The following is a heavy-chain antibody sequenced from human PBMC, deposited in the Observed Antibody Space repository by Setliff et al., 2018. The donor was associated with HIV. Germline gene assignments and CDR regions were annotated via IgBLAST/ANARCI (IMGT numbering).Heavy chain of an antibody. Sequence: SETLSLTCTVSGGSISSGSYYWSWIRQPAGKGLEWIGHIYNSGSTNYNPSLKSRVTISEDTSKHQFSLKLTSVTAADTAVYYCARSPRLRGGHNWFDPWGQGTLVTVSS. J-gene: IGHJ5*02. CDR3: ARSPRLRGGHNWFDP. V-gene: IGHV4-61*09. CDR1: GGSISSGSYY. CDR2: IYNSGST. D-gene: IGHD4-17*01.